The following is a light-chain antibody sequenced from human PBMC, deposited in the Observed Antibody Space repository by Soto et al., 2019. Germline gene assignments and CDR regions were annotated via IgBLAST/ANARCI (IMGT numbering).Light chain of an antibody. Sequence: QSVLTQPPSVTGAPGQRVTISCTGSKSNIGAGYGVSWYQQFPGTAPKLLIYGNTNRPSGVPERFSGSKSGASASLAITGLQTEDEADYFCAVWDDSLSGVVFGGGTKLTVL. J-gene: IGLJ2*01. CDR3: AVWDDSLSGVV. CDR2: GNT. CDR1: KSNIGAGYG. V-gene: IGLV1-40*01.